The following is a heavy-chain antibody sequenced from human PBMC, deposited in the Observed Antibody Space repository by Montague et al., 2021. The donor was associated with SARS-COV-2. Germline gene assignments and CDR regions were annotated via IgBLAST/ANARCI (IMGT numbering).Heavy chain of an antibody. Sequence: SRRLSCAASGFTFSSFWMTWVRQAPGKGLEWVANINQDESAKNYSDSVKGRFTIPRDNAKNSLYLQMNSLRAEDTALYYCARVYIRGSSPTSGMDVWGQGTTVTVSS. CDR1: GFTFSSFW. CDR2: INQDESAK. V-gene: IGHV3-7*01. J-gene: IGHJ6*02. CDR3: ARVYIRGSSPTSGMDV. D-gene: IGHD6-13*01.